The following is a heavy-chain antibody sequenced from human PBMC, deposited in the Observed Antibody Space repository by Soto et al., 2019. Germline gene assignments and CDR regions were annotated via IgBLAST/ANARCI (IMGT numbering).Heavy chain of an antibody. CDR3: ARALAGSYDY. D-gene: IGHD3-10*01. CDR1: GDSVSSKSAT. V-gene: IGHV6-1*01. CDR2: TYYRSKWST. J-gene: IGHJ4*02. Sequence: QVQLQQSGPGLVQPSQTLSLTCAISGDSVSSKSATWNWIRQAPSRGLEWLGRTYYRSKWSTDYAVSLRGQITVSPDSSKNQFSLRLTSLTPEDTAVYYCARALAGSYDYWGQGTLVTVSS.